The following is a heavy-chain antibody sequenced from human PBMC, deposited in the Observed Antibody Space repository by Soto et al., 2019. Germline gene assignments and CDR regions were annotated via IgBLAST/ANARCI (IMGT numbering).Heavy chain of an antibody. CDR2: ISTSKGNT. CDR1: GYTFTSNG. CDR3: ASDQRRNCDY. Sequence: QVRLVQSGAEMKMHGASVKVSCKASGYTFTSNGISWVRQAPGQGLEWMGWISTSKGNTNYAQKLQGSVTMSTDRPTSTAYREMRRLRFDDTAVYYCASDQRRNCDYWGQGTLVTVSS. V-gene: IGHV1-18*01. J-gene: IGHJ4*02.